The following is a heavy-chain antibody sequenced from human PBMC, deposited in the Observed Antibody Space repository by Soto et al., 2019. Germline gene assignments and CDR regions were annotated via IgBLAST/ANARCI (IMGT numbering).Heavy chain of an antibody. CDR1: GDSITNNNC. J-gene: IGHJ6*02. CDR3: ARRRITTFGVVITGYGLDV. D-gene: IGHD3-3*01. V-gene: IGHV4-4*02. Sequence: SETLSLTCAVSGDSITNNNCWNWVRQPPGKGLEWIGEIYDSGTTNDNPSLKSRVTISVDKSKNQFSLKLNSLTAADTAVYYCARRRITTFGVVITGYGLDVWGQGTTVT. CDR2: IYDSGTT.